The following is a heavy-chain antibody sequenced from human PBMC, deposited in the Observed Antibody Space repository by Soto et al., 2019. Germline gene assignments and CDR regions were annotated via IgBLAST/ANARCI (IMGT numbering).Heavy chain of an antibody. V-gene: IGHV3-53*01. CDR3: ARGLRRSSSTEFDY. Sequence: GGSLRLSCAASGIIVSTNYMSWVRQAPGKGLEWVSLIYSDGKTYYADSVKGRFTISRDNAKNTLYLQMNSLRAEDTAVYYCARGLRRSSSTEFDYWGQGTLVTVSS. CDR1: GIIVSTNY. J-gene: IGHJ4*02. CDR2: IYSDGKT. D-gene: IGHD6-6*01.